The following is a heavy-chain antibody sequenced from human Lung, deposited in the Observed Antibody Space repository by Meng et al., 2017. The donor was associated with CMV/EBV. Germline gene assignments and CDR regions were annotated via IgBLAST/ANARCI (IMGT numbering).Heavy chain of an antibody. V-gene: IGHV3-74*01. D-gene: IGHD4-17*01. CDR2: INSDGSST. J-gene: IGHJ4*02. CDR3: ARESVGWGYYGDYERYFDY. CDR1: GFTFSSYW. Sequence: GGSXRLXCAASGFTFSSYWMHWVRQAPGKGLVWVSRINSDGSSTSYADSVKGRFTISRDNAKNTLYLQMNSLRAEDTAVYYCARESVGWGYYGDYERYFDYWGQGTXVTVSS.